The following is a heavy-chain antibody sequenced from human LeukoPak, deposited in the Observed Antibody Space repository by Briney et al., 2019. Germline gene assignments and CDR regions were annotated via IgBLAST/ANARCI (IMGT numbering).Heavy chain of an antibody. CDR2: IYTSGST. CDR1: GGSISSYY. V-gene: IGHV4-4*07. J-gene: IGHJ3*02. Sequence: SETLSLTCTVSGGSISSYYWSWIRQPAGKGLEWIGRIYTSGSTHYNPSLKSRVTISVDTSKNQLSLKLTSVTAADMAVYYCARDRSSGYYSDAFDIWGQGTMVTVSS. CDR3: ARDRSSGYYSDAFDI. D-gene: IGHD3-22*01.